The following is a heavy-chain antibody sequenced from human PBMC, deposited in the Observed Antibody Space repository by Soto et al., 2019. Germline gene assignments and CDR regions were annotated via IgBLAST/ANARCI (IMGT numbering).Heavy chain of an antibody. CDR2: IKSKTDGGTT. Sequence: GGSLRLSCAASGFTFSNAWMSWVRQAPGKGLEWVGRIKSKTDGGTTDYAAPVKGRFTISRDDSKNTLYLQMNSLKTEDTAVYYCSTETLVFYYYMDVWGKGTTVTVSS. D-gene: IGHD6-6*01. CDR3: STETLVFYYYMDV. V-gene: IGHV3-15*01. J-gene: IGHJ6*03. CDR1: GFTFSNAW.